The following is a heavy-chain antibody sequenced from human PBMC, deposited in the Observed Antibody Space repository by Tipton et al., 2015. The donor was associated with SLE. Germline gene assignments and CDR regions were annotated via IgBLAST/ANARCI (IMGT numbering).Heavy chain of an antibody. Sequence: TLSLTCSVSGGSISRIAYYWGWIRQPPGKGLEWIGFIYYTGSTYYNPSLKIRVTISVDTSKNRFFLQLNSVTAADTAVYYCVRADYDFWSGSPGAFDIWGQGTMVTVSS. D-gene: IGHD3-3*01. CDR3: VRADYDFWSGSPGAFDI. J-gene: IGHJ3*02. CDR1: GGSISRIAYY. V-gene: IGHV4-39*07. CDR2: IYYTGST.